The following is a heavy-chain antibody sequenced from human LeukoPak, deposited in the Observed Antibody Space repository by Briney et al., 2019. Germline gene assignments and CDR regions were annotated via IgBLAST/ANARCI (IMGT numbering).Heavy chain of an antibody. V-gene: IGHV3-30-3*01. Sequence: PGGPLRLSCAASGFTLSSYAIPWVRQAPAKGLEGVAVISFDGNNKYYPDSVKGRFTISRDNSKNTLYLRMNSPRPEDTAVYYCARDNRENEYYFDYWGQGTLVSVSS. D-gene: IGHD1-1*01. CDR1: GFTLSSYA. J-gene: IGHJ4*02. CDR2: ISFDGNNK. CDR3: ARDNRENEYYFDY.